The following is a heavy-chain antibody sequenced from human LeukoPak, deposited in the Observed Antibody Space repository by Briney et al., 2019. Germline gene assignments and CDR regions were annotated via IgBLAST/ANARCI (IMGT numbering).Heavy chain of an antibody. V-gene: IGHV3-33*05. CDR2: ILYDGSNK. CDR3: AKGLCSGGSCGPIDY. J-gene: IGHJ4*02. D-gene: IGHD2-15*01. Sequence: GGSLRLSCAASGFTFSRYGMHWVRQAPGKGLEWVAVILYDGSNKDYADSVKGRFTISRDNSKNTLFLQMNSLRAEDTAIYCCAKGLCSGGSCGPIDYWGQGTRVTVSS. CDR1: GFTFSRYG.